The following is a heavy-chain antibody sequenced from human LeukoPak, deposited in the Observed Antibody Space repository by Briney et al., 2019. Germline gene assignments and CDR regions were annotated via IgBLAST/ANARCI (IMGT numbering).Heavy chain of an antibody. CDR3: ARELNVGNTGYYFDY. CDR2: IYYSGTT. CDR1: GGSISNYY. D-gene: IGHD2/OR15-2a*01. Sequence: ASETLSLTCTVSGGSISNYYWSWIRQPPGKGLEWNGYIYYSGTTNYNPSLKSRVTILLDTSTNQFSLKLSSVTAADTAVYYCARELNVGNTGYYFDYWGQGTLVTVSS. J-gene: IGHJ4*02. V-gene: IGHV4-59*01.